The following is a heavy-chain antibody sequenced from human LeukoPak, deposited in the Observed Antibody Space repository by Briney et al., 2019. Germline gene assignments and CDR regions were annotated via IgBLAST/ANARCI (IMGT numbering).Heavy chain of an antibody. CDR2: ISGSGDST. CDR1: GFTFSNYA. CDR3: AKASVAIPQYCNS. J-gene: IGHJ5*02. V-gene: IGHV3-23*01. Sequence: GGSLRLSCAASGFTFSNYAMGWVRLAPGKGLEWVSTISGSGDSTYYADSVKDRFAIFRDNSKSTLHLQMNSLRAADTAMYFCAKASVAIPQYCNSWGQGTLVTVSS. D-gene: IGHD2-2*02.